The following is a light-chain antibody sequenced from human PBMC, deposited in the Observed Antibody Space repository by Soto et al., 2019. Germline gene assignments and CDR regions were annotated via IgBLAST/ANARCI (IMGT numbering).Light chain of an antibody. CDR2: AAS. J-gene: IGKJ1*01. Sequence: DIQMTQSPSSLSASVGDRVAITCRASQGISNFLAWYQQKPGKVPKLLIYAASTLQSGVPSRFSGSGSGTDFTLTISSLQPEDVPTHDFQKYNRAPWTFGQGTKVEIK. CDR1: QGISNF. CDR3: QKYNRAPWT. V-gene: IGKV1-27*01.